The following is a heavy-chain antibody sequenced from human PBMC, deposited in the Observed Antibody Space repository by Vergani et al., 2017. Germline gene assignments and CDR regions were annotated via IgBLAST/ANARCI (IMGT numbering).Heavy chain of an antibody. D-gene: IGHD1-26*01. J-gene: IGHJ5*02. CDR2: INPNSGGT. V-gene: IGHV1-2*02. Sequence: QVQLVQSGAEVKKPGASVKVSCKASGYTFTGYYMHWVRQAPGQGLEWMGWINPNSGGTNYAQKFQGRVTMTRDTSISTAYMELSSVTAADTAVYYCARVVFGLWELPGTWGWFDPWGQGTLVTVSS. CDR1: GYTFTGYY. CDR3: ARVVFGLWELPGTWGWFDP.